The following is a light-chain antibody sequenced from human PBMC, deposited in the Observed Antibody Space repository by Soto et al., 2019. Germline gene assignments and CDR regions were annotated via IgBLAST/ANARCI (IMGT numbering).Light chain of an antibody. CDR2: DDR. J-gene: IGLJ3*02. Sequence: SYELTQPPSVSVAPGQTATITCGGNNIGSESVHWYQQKPGQAPVLVIYDDRDRPSGIPERYSGSNSGNTATLTISRVEAGDEADYYCQVWDNRSDSSSDWVFGGGTKLTVL. CDR1: NIGSES. CDR3: QVWDNRSDSSSDWV. V-gene: IGLV3-21*02.